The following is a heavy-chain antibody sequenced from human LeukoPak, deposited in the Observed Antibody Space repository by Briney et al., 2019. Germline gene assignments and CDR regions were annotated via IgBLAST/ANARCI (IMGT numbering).Heavy chain of an antibody. D-gene: IGHD1-14*01. CDR2: INPNSGGT. CDR3: ARAPSGTAANIFDP. CDR1: GYTFTGYY. J-gene: IGHJ5*02. Sequence: ASVKVSCGASGYTFTGYYMHWVRQAPGQGLEGMGCINPNSGGTNYAQKFQGRVTMTRDTSISTAYMELSRLRSDDTAVYYCARAPSGTAANIFDPWGQGTLVTVSS. V-gene: IGHV1-2*02.